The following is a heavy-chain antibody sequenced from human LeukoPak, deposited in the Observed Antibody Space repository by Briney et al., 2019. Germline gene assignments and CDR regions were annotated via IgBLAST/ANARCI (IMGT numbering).Heavy chain of an antibody. CDR1: GGSISSYY. CDR2: IYTSGST. D-gene: IGHD4-4*01. Sequence: SETLSLTCTVSGGSISSYYWSWIRQPAGKGLEWIGRIYTSGSTNYNPSLKSRVTISIDTSRTQFSLKLSSMTAADTAVYYCARGPTVISSHYGMDVWGQGTTVTVSS. CDR3: ARGPTVISSHYGMDV. V-gene: IGHV4-4*07. J-gene: IGHJ6*02.